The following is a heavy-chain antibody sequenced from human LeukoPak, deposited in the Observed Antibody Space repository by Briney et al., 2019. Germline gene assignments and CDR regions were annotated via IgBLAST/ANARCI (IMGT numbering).Heavy chain of an antibody. J-gene: IGHJ4*02. V-gene: IGHV3-11*06. D-gene: IGHD6-13*01. CDR2: ISGTSSPT. CDR1: GFTFSDYY. CDR3: ARVGLTTAAGTYDH. Sequence: GGSLRLSCAASGFTFSDYYMTWIRQAPGKGLEWLSYISGTSSPTNYADSVKGRFTISRDNAENSLYLQMNSLRAEDTAVYYCARVGLTTAAGTYDHWGQGNLVNGSS.